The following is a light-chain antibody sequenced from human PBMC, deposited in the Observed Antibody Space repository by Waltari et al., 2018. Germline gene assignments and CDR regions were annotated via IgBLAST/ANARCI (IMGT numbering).Light chain of an antibody. Sequence: QSALTQPASVSGSPGQSITISCTGTSSAVGSYNYVSWYQQHPGKAPKVVIFEVSNRPSGVSNRFSGAKSGNTASLTISGLQAADEADYYCCSFTSINTVVFGGGTKLTVL. J-gene: IGLJ2*01. CDR1: SSAVGSYNY. CDR3: CSFTSINTVV. V-gene: IGLV2-14*01. CDR2: EVS.